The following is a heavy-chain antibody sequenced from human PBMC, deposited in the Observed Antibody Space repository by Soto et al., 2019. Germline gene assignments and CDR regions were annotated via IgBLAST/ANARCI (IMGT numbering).Heavy chain of an antibody. CDR3: AQITPFDFKGYYFGY. CDR1: GFSLSTTPVG. D-gene: IGHD3-9*01. J-gene: IGHJ4*02. V-gene: IGHV2-5*02. Sequence: SGPTLVNPTQTLTLTCTLSGFSLSTTPVGVGWIRQPPGQALEWLALIYWDDDRRYIPSLKNRLTITKDSPGGQVVLTMTDMEPVDTGIYYSAQITPFDFKGYYFGYWGPGILVTVSS. CDR2: IYWDDDR.